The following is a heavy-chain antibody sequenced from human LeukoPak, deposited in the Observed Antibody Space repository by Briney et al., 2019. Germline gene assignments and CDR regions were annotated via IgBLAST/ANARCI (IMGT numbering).Heavy chain of an antibody. CDR3: ATRYTSGWAIAY. D-gene: IGHD6-19*01. CDR2: IYYSGTT. J-gene: IGHJ4*02. CDR1: GGSISSGSYY. Sequence: KPSETLSLTCTVSGGSISSGSYYWDWIRQPPGKGLEWIGGIYYSGTTYCNPSLKSRVTMSVDTSKNQFSLKLNSVTAADTAVYYCATRYTSGWAIAYWGRGTLVTVSS. V-gene: IGHV4-39*01.